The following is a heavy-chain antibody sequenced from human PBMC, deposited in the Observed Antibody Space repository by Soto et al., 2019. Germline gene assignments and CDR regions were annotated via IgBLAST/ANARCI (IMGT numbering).Heavy chain of an antibody. CDR3: TTYSKWLQIYYYYGMDV. J-gene: IGHJ6*02. CDR2: IKSKTDGGIT. CDR1: GFTFSNAW. D-gene: IGHD5-12*01. V-gene: IGHV3-15*07. Sequence: GGSLRLSCAASGFTFSNAWMNWVRQAPGKGLEWVGRIKSKTDGGITDYAAPVKGRFTISRDDSKNTVYLQMNSLKTEDTALYYCTTYSKWLQIYYYYGMDVWGQGTTVTVSS.